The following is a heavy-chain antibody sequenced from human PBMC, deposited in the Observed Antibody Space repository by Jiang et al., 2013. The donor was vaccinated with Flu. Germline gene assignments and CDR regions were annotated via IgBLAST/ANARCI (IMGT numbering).Heavy chain of an antibody. CDR2: INPNSGGT. Sequence: QLVESGVEVKKPGASVKVSCKASGYTFTGYYMHWVRQAPGQGLEWMGWINPNSGGTNYAQKFQGRVTMTRDTSISTAYMELSRLRSDDTAVYYCARDFAMITTGNWFDPWGQGTLVTVSS. V-gene: IGHV1-2*02. CDR3: ARDFAMITTGNWFDP. CDR1: GYTFTGYY. D-gene: IGHD3-16*01. J-gene: IGHJ5*02.